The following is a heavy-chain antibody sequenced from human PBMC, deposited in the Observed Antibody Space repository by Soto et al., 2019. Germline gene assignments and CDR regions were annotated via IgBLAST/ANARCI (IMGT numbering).Heavy chain of an antibody. CDR3: ARYYDSSGSLDY. D-gene: IGHD3-22*01. CDR2: IYYSGST. J-gene: IGHJ4*02. Sequence: QVQLQESGPGLVKPSETLSLTCTVSGGSVSSGSYYWSWIRQPPGKGLEWNGYIYYSGSTNYNPSLKSRVTISVDTSKNQFSLKLSSVTAADTAVYYCARYYDSSGSLDYWGQGTLVTVSS. V-gene: IGHV4-61*01. CDR1: GGSVSSGSYY.